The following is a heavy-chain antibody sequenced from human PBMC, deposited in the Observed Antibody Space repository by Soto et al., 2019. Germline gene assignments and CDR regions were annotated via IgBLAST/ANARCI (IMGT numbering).Heavy chain of an antibody. CDR1: GFTFSSYG. CDR3: ARGSSSSFLTNWFDP. J-gene: IGHJ5*02. D-gene: IGHD6-6*01. V-gene: IGHV3-33*01. CDR2: IWYDGSNK. Sequence: PGGSLRLSCAASGFTFSSYGMHWVRQAPGKGLEWVAIIWYDGSNKYYADSVKGRFTISRDNSKNTLYLQMNSLRAEDTAVYYCARGSSSSFLTNWFDPWGQGTLVTVSS.